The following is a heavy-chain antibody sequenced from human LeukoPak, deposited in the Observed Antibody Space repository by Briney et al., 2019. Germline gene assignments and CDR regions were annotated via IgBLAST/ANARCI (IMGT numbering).Heavy chain of an antibody. D-gene: IGHD3-10*01. CDR3: TRHVVTLVRGVTDRKEDWFDP. CDR1: RFTFSSYT. V-gene: IGHV1-2*02. CDR2: INTDSGGT. J-gene: IGHJ5*02. Sequence: GGSLRLTCAASRFTFSSYTMNWVRQAPGQGLEWLGWINTDSGGTNYAQKFLGRVTMTRDKANSTAYLELSELRSDDTAVYFCTRHVVTLVRGVTDRKEDWFDPWGQGTLVSVSS.